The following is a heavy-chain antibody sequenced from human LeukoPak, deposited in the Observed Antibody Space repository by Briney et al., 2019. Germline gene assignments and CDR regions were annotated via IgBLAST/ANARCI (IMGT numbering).Heavy chain of an antibody. Sequence: GASVKVSCKASGGTFSSYAISWVRQAPGQGLEWMGRIIPIFGTANYAQKFQGRVTITTDESTSTAYMELRSLRSDDTAVYYCARRYSGSYGGVWFDPWGQGTLVTVSS. CDR2: IIPIFGTA. CDR1: GGTFSSYA. V-gene: IGHV1-69*05. J-gene: IGHJ5*02. D-gene: IGHD1-26*01. CDR3: ARRYSGSYGGVWFDP.